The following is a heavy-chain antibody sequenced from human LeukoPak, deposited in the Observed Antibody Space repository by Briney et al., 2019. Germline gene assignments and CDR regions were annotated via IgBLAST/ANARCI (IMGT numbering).Heavy chain of an antibody. D-gene: IGHD3/OR15-3a*01. CDR2: ISYDGSNK. Sequence: AGRSLRLSCAASGFTFSSYAMHWVRQAPGKGLEWVAVISYDGSNKYYADSVKGRFTISRDNSKNTLYLQMNSLRGDDTAVYYCARDRDWAFDYWGQGNLVTVSS. CDR1: GFTFSSYA. V-gene: IGHV3-30*04. J-gene: IGHJ4*02. CDR3: ARDRDWAFDY.